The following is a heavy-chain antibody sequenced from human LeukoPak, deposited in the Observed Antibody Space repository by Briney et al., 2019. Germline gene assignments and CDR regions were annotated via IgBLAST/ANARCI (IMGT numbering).Heavy chain of an antibody. J-gene: IGHJ4*02. CDR1: GFTFDDYT. CDR3: ARVRYYDILTGHNDY. D-gene: IGHD3-9*01. CDR2: ISWDGGST. V-gene: IGHV3-43*01. Sequence: GGSLRLSCAASGFTFDDYTMHWVRQAPGKGLEWVSLISWDGGSTYYADSVKGRFTISRDNSKNSLYLQMNSLRAEDTAVYYCARVRYYDILTGHNDYWGQGTLVTVSS.